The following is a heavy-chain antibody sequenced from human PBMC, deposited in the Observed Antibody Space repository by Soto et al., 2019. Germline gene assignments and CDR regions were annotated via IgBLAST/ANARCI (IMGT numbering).Heavy chain of an antibody. V-gene: IGHV3-21*01. CDR2: ISSSSSYI. CDR1: GFTFSSYS. J-gene: IGHJ4*02. D-gene: IGHD6-6*01. CDR3: AREGKSSSAEYYFDY. Sequence: GGSLRLSCAASGFTFSSYSMNWVRQAPGKGLEWVSSISSSSSYIYYADSVEGRFTISRDNAKNSLYLQMNSLRAEDTAVYYCAREGKSSSAEYYFDYWGQGTLVTVSS.